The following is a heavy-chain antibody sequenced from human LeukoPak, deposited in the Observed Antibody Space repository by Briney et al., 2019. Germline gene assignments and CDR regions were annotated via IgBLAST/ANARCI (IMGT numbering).Heavy chain of an antibody. V-gene: IGHV3-33*06. CDR2: IWYDGSNQ. D-gene: IGHD6-13*01. CDR3: AKERYVAAAGTILSFDS. CDR1: GVTFSSYG. J-gene: IGHJ4*02. Sequence: PGGSLRLSCVASGVTFSSYGMHWVRQAPGKGLEWVAIIWYDGSNQYYADSVKGRFTISRDNSKNTLYLQMSSLRAEDTAVYYCAKERYVAAAGTILSFDSWGQGTLVTVSS.